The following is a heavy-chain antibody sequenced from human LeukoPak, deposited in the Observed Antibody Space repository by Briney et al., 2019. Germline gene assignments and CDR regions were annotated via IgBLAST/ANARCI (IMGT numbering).Heavy chain of an antibody. CDR1: VFTFSSYA. CDR3: ARGEMAARENFAY. D-gene: IGHD5-24*01. J-gene: IGHJ4*02. Sequence: GGSLRLSCAASVFTFSSYAMHLVRQAPGKGLEWVAVISYDGSNKYYADSVKGRFTISRDNSKNTLYLQMNSLRAEDTAVYYCARGEMAARENFAYWGEGTLVPLSS. CDR2: ISYDGSNK. V-gene: IGHV3-30-3*01.